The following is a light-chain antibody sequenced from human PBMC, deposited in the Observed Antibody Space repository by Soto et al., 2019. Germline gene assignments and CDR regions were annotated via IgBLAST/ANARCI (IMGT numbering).Light chain of an antibody. V-gene: IGKV3-20*01. J-gene: IGKJ1*01. Sequence: EIVLTQSPGTLSLSPGERATLSCRASQSVSRSYLAWYQQKPGQAPRLLVYGASIRATGIPDRFSGSGSGKDFSLTINKVEPEDFAVYYCQQYGDSPPWTFGQGTKVEIK. CDR2: GAS. CDR3: QQYGDSPPWT. CDR1: QSVSRSY.